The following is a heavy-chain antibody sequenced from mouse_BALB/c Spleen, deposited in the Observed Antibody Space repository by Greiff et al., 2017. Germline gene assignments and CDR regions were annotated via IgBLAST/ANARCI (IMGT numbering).Heavy chain of an antibody. V-gene: IGHV5-4*02. J-gene: IGHJ4*01. CDR2: ISDGGSYT. CDR3: ARDGYYAMDD. CDR1: GFTFSDYY. Sequence: EVHLVESGGGLVKPGGSLKLSCAASGFTFSDYYMYWVRQTPEKRLEWVATISDGGSYTYYPDSVKGRFTISRDNAKNNLYLQMSSLKSEDTAMYYCARDGYYAMDDWGQGTSVTVSS.